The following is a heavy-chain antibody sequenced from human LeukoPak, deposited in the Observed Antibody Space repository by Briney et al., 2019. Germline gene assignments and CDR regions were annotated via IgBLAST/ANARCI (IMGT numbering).Heavy chain of an antibody. CDR3: ARESGDFWSGYCSYFDY. J-gene: IGHJ4*02. CDR1: GYTFTSYG. D-gene: IGHD3-3*01. CDR2: ISAYNGNT. V-gene: IGHV1-18*01. Sequence: GASVKVSCKATGYTFTSYGISWVRQAPGQGLEWMGWISAYNGNTNYAQKLQGRVTMTTDTSTSTAYMELRSPRSDDTAVYYCARESGDFWSGYCSYFDYWGRGTLVTVSS.